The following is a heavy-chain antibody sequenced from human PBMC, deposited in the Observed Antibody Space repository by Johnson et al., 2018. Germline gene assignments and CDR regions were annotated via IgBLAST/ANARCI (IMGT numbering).Heavy chain of an antibody. V-gene: IGHV3-33*01. CDR2: IWYDGSNK. CDR1: GFTFSSYG. Sequence: QVQLVQSGGGVVQPGRSXRLSCAASGFTFSSYGMHWVRQAPGKGLEWVAVIWYDGSNKYYADSVKGRFTISRDNSKNTLYLQMNSRRAEETAVYYCARRDTMVHYGMDVWGQGTTVTVSS. J-gene: IGHJ6*02. D-gene: IGHD3-10*01. CDR3: ARRDTMVHYGMDV.